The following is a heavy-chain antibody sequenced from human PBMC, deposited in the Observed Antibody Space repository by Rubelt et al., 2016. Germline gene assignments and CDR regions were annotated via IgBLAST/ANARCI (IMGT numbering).Heavy chain of an antibody. V-gene: IGHV1-46*01. J-gene: IGHJ4*02. CDR1: GYTFTSYY. CDR2: INPSGGRT. Sequence: QVQLVQSGAEVKKPGASVKVSCKASGYTFTSYYMHWVRQAPGQGLERMGIINPSGGRTSYAQKCQGRVTMTRDTSTSTVYMELSSLRSEDTAVYYCARAASTVTTLLDLGYWGQGTLVTVSS. CDR3: ARAASTVTTLLDLGY. D-gene: IGHD4-17*01.